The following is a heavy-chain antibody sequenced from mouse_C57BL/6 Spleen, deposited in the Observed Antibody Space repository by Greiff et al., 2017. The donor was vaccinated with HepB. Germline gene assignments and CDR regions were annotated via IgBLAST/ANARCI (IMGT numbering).Heavy chain of an antibody. CDR2: IDPENGDT. J-gene: IGHJ3*01. V-gene: IGHV14-4*01. CDR1: GFNIKDDY. D-gene: IGHD2-4*01. Sequence: VQLQQSGAELVRPGASVKLSCTASGFNIKDDYMHWVKQRPEQGLEWIGWIDPENGDTEYASKFQGKATITADTSSNTAYLQLSSLTSEDTAVYYCTTIYYDYEFAYWGQGTLVTVSA. CDR3: TTIYYDYEFAY.